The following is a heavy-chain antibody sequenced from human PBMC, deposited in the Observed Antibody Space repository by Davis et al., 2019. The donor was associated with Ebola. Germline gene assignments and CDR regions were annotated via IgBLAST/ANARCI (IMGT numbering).Heavy chain of an antibody. D-gene: IGHD3-10*02. V-gene: IGHV3-30*02. J-gene: IGHJ4*02. CDR3: TMSP. CDR2: IRNDGTFK. CDR1: GFAFSNYG. Sequence: GGSLRLSCAASGFAFSNYGMHWVRQAPGKGLEWVAYIRNDGTFKNYADSVRGRFTISRDNSKKTLYLQMNSLRPEDTAVYYCTMSPGGQGTLVTVSS.